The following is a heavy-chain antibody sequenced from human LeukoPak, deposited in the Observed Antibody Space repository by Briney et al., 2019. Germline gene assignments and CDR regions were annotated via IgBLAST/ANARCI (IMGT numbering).Heavy chain of an antibody. V-gene: IGHV3-21*01. Sequence: GGSLRLSCAASGFTFSSYSMNWVRQAPGKELEWVSSISSSSSYIYYADSVKGRFTISRGNAKNSLYLQMNSLRAEDTAVYYCARDPNVDTAMVMDYWGQGTLVTVSS. CDR1: GFTFSSYS. CDR3: ARDPNVDTAMVMDY. J-gene: IGHJ4*02. CDR2: ISSSSSYI. D-gene: IGHD5-18*01.